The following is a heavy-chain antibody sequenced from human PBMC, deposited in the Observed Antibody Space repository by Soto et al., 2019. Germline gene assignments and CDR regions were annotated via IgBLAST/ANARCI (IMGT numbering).Heavy chain of an antibody. CDR2: INPTSGGR. V-gene: IGHV1-2*02. J-gene: IGHJ5*02. D-gene: IGHD1-26*01. CDR3: GRDSTAGSPLGS. Sequence: QEQLVQSGAEVKKPGASVRVSCKASGDTFSGSIIHWVRQAPGQGLEWMGWINPTSGGRRSAQKFQGRVTLTRDTSINPVYMELSRLTSDDTAVFYCGRDSTAGSPLGSWGQGTLVTVSS. CDR1: GDTFSGSI.